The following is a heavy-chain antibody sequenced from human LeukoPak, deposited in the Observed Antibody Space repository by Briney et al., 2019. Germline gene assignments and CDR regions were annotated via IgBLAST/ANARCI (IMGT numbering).Heavy chain of an antibody. CDR3: ARHDPGRPGFRENLPFDY. J-gene: IGHJ4*02. CDR1: GGSISSYY. Sequence: SETLSLTCTVSGGSISSYYWSWIRQPPGKGLEGIGYIYYSGSTNYNPSLKSRVTISVDTSKNQFSLKLSSVTAAHTAGYYCARHDPGRPGFRENLPFDYWGQGTLVTVSS. CDR2: IYYSGST. V-gene: IGHV4-59*08. D-gene: IGHD1-1*01.